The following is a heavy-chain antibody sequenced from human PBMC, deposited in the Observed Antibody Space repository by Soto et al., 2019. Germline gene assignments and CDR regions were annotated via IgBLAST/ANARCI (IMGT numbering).Heavy chain of an antibody. CDR3: AKGGRQWLVTSDFNY. Sequence: VQLVESGGGVVQPGRSLRLSCAASGFTFSDYAMHWVRQAPGKGLEWVAVVSHDGRNTHYADSVKGRFTTSRDSSTTTVSLEMPSLRAEDTAVYYCAKGGRQWLVTSDFNYWGQGALVTVSS. D-gene: IGHD6-19*01. CDR2: VSHDGRNT. CDR1: GFTFSDYA. J-gene: IGHJ4*02. V-gene: IGHV3-30*18.